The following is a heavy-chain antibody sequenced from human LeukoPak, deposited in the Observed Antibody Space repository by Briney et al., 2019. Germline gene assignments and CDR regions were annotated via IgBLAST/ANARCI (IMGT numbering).Heavy chain of an antibody. CDR2: IYYSGST. D-gene: IGHD3-3*01. Sequence: SQTLSLTCTVSGGSISSGDYYWSWIRQPPGKGLEWIGYIYYSGSTYYNPSLKSRVTISVDTSKNQFSLKLSSVTAADTAVYYCARTFSGYDFWSGYSTENNWFDPWGQGTLVTLSS. CDR1: GGSISSGDYY. J-gene: IGHJ5*02. CDR3: ARTFSGYDFWSGYSTENNWFDP. V-gene: IGHV4-30-4*08.